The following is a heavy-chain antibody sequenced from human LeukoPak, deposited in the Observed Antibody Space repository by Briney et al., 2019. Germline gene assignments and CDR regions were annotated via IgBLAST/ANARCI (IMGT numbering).Heavy chain of an antibody. V-gene: IGHV3-23*01. CDR1: GLTFGDHA. CDR3: ANWGAGTKGLY. Sequence: GSLRLSCAASGLTFGDHAMGWVRQAPGKGLEWVSSISGSSGNTYYADSVKGRYSISRDNSKNTVFLQINRLRAEDTAIYYCANWGAGTKGLYWGQGTLVTVSS. CDR2: ISGSSGNT. D-gene: IGHD1-1*01. J-gene: IGHJ4*02.